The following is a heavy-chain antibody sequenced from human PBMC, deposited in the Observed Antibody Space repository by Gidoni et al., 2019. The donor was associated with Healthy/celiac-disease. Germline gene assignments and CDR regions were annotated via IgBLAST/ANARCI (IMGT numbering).Heavy chain of an antibody. V-gene: IGHV3-49*03. Sequence: EVQLVESGGGLLQPGRSLRLYGTASGFTFGDYAMSWCRQAPGKGLEWVGFIRSKAYGGTTEYAASVKGRFTISRDDSKSIAYLQMNSLKTEDTAVYYCTRDWDTIVVVPADYYYMDVWGKGTTVTVSS. CDR2: IRSKAYGGTT. CDR1: GFTFGDYA. CDR3: TRDWDTIVVVPADYYYMDV. D-gene: IGHD2-2*01. J-gene: IGHJ6*03.